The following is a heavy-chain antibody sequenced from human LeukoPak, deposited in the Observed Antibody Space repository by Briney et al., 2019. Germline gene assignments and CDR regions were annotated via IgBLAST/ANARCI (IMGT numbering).Heavy chain of an antibody. Sequence: GGSLRLSCPASGFAFSNAWMSWVRQAPGKGLEWVANIKQDGSEKYYVDSVKGRFTISRDNAKNSLYLQMNSLRAEDTAVYYCARPPYYYNSGFFYFDYWGQGTLVTVSS. CDR1: GFAFSNAW. D-gene: IGHD3-10*01. CDR3: ARPPYYYNSGFFYFDY. CDR2: IKQDGSEK. J-gene: IGHJ4*02. V-gene: IGHV3-7*01.